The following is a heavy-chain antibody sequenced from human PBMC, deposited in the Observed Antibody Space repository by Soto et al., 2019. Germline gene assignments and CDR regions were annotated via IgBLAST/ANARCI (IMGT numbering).Heavy chain of an antibody. J-gene: IGHJ5*02. D-gene: IGHD1-20*01. Sequence: QVQLQQWGAGLLKPSETLSLTCAVYGGSFSGYYWSWIRQPPGKGLGWIGEINHSGSTNYNPSLKSRITISVNTPKLKFSLKSSSVTAADTAVYYSARRKATTYNSNPSGGRTYKWFDPWGTGTPVHVSS. V-gene: IGHV4-34*01. CDR2: INHSGST. CDR1: GGSFSGYY. CDR3: ARRKATTYNSNPSGGRTYKWFDP.